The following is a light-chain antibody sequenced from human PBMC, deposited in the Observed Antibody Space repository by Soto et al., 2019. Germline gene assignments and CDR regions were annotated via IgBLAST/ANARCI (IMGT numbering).Light chain of an antibody. J-gene: IGKJ4*01. CDR3: QQYNSYSLT. V-gene: IGKV1-5*03. CDR2: KAS. Sequence: DIQMTQSPSTLSASVGDRVTITCRASQSISSWLAWYQQKPGKAPKLLIYKASSLESGIPSRFSGSGSGTEFTLTISSLQPDDFATYFCQQYNSYSLTFGGGTKVEIK. CDR1: QSISSW.